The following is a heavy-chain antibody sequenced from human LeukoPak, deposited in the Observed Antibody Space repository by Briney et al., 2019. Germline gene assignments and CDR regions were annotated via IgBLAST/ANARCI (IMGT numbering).Heavy chain of an antibody. CDR3: ARDNYYDSSGYYDY. Sequence: ASVKVSCKASGYTFTGYYMHWVRQAPGQGLEWMGWINPKSGGTNYAQKFQGRVTMTRDTSISTAYMELSRLRSDDTAVYYCARDNYYDSSGYYDYWGQGTLVTVSS. V-gene: IGHV1-2*02. CDR1: GYTFTGYY. D-gene: IGHD3-22*01. J-gene: IGHJ4*02. CDR2: INPKSGGT.